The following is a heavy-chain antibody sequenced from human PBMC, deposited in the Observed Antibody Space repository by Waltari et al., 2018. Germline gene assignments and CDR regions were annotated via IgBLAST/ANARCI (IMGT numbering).Heavy chain of an antibody. CDR1: GGSFSGYY. CDR3: ARGPIAAAGSYFDY. D-gene: IGHD6-13*01. Sequence: QVQLQQWGAGLLKPSETLSLTCAVYGGSFSGYYWSWIRQPPGKGLEWIGKINHSGSTNYNPSLKSRVTISVDTSKNQFSLKLSSVTAADTAVYYCARGPIAAAGSYFDYWGQGTLVTVSS. V-gene: IGHV4-34*01. CDR2: INHSGST. J-gene: IGHJ4*02.